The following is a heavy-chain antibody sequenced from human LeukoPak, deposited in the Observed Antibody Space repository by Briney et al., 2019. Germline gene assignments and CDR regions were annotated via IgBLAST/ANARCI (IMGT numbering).Heavy chain of an antibody. J-gene: IGHJ4*02. V-gene: IGHV1-46*01. CDR3: STSIGLEGTAVAGTDDDY. Sequence: ASVKVSCKASGYTFTSYYMHWVRQAPGQGLEWMGIINPSGGSTSYAQKFQGRVTMTSDTSTSTVYMELSSLRSEDTAVYYYSTSIGLEGTAVAGTDDDYRGQGTLVTVSS. CDR2: INPSGGST. D-gene: IGHD6-19*01. CDR1: GYTFTSYY.